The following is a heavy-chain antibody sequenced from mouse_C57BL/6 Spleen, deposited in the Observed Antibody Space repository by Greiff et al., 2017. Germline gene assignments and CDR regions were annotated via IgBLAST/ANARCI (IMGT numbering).Heavy chain of an antibody. Sequence: EVKVEESGGGLVKPGGSLKLSCAASGFTFSSYTMSWVRQTPEKRLEWVATISGGGGNTYYPDSVKGRFTISRDNAKNTLSLQMSSLRSEDTALYYCARHEDYYGSSYAWFAYWGQGTLVTVSA. V-gene: IGHV5-9*01. CDR3: ARHEDYYGSSYAWFAY. J-gene: IGHJ3*01. CDR1: GFTFSSYT. CDR2: ISGGGGNT. D-gene: IGHD1-1*01.